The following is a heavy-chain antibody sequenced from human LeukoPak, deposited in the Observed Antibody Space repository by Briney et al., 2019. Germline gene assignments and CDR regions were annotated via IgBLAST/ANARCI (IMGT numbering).Heavy chain of an antibody. CDR2: ISSSSSYI. D-gene: IGHD3-22*01. J-gene: IGHJ4*02. CDR3: ARDQAPSYYYDGSGYPLDY. Sequence: GGSLRLSCAASGFTFSSYSMNWVRQAPGKGLEWVSSISSSSSYIYYADSVKGRFTISRDNAKNSLYLQMNSLRAEDTAVYYCARDQAPSYYYDGSGYPLDYWGQGTLVTVSS. V-gene: IGHV3-21*01. CDR1: GFTFSSYS.